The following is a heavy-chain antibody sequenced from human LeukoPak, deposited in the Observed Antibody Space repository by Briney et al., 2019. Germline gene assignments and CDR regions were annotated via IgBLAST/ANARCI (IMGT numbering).Heavy chain of an antibody. CDR3: ARDQVVVVPAARHYYYYMDV. CDR1: GGSISSSSYY. D-gene: IGHD2-2*01. Sequence: PSETLSLTCTVSGGSISSSSYYWSWIRQPAGKGLEWIGRIYTSGSTNYNPSLKSRVTISVDTSKNQFSLKLSSVTAADTAVYYCARDQVVVVPAARHYYYYMDVWGKGTTVTVSS. J-gene: IGHJ6*03. V-gene: IGHV4-61*02. CDR2: IYTSGST.